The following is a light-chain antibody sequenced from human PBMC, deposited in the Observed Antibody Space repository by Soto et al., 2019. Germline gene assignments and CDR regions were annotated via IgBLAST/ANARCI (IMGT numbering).Light chain of an antibody. CDR1: TSNIGHNY. Sequence: QSVLTQPPSASGTPGQRVTISCSGTTSNIGHNYVCWYQQLPGSTPKLLILRSDQRPSGVPDRFSGSKSGTSASLTIGGLRSEEEADYYCASWDDSLSGFVFGTGTKLTVL. CDR2: RSD. CDR3: ASWDDSLSGFV. J-gene: IGLJ1*01. V-gene: IGLV1-47*01.